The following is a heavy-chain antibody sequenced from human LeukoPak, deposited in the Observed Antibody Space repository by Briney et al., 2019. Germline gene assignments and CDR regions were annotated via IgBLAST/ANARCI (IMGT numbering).Heavy chain of an antibody. J-gene: IGHJ4*02. CDR2: ISSSSSTI. CDR1: GFTFSSYS. CDR3: ARDLTAEY. D-gene: IGHD7-27*01. V-gene: IGHV3-48*01. Sequence: GGSLRLSCAASGFTFSSYSMNWVRQAPGKVLEWVSYISSSSSTIYYADSVKGRFTISRDNAKNSLYLQINSLRAEDTAVYYCARDLTAEYRGQGTLVTVSS.